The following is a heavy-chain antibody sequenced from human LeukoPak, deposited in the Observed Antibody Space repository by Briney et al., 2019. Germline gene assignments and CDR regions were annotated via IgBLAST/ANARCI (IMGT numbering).Heavy chain of an antibody. D-gene: IGHD3-16*02. V-gene: IGHV2-5*02. Sequence: SGPTLVKPTQTLTLTCTFSGFSLSTSGVGVGWIRQPPGKALEWLALIYWDDDKRYSPSLKSRLTITKDTSKNQVVLTMTNMDPVDTATYYCAHSADGRDYDYVWGTYRPLMPWFDPWGQGTLVTVSS. CDR2: IYWDDDK. CDR3: AHSADGRDYDYVWGTYRPLMPWFDP. CDR1: GFSLSTSGVG. J-gene: IGHJ5*02.